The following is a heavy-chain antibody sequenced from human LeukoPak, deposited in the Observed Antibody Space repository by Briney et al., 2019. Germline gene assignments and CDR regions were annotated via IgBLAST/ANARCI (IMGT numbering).Heavy chain of an antibody. CDR2: ISWNSGSI. CDR1: GFTFDDYA. Sequence: GGSLRLSCAASGFTFDDYAMHWVRQAQGKGLEWVSGISWNSGSIGYADSVKGRFTISRDNAKNSLYLQMNSLRAEDTALYYCAKDMRGTYYDILTGYSFDYWGQGTLVTVSS. J-gene: IGHJ4*02. D-gene: IGHD3-9*01. CDR3: AKDMRGTYYDILTGYSFDY. V-gene: IGHV3-9*01.